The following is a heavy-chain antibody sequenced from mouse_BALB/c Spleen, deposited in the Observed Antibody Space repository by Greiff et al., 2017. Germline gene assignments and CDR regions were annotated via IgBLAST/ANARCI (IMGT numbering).Heavy chain of an antibody. CDR3: ARRYGSSFHYAMDY. D-gene: IGHD1-1*01. CDR2: ISRGGST. V-gene: IGHV5-6-5*01. Sequence: EVQLVESGGGLVKPGGSLKLSCAASGFTFSSYAMSWVRQTPEKRLEWVASISRGGSTYYPDSVKGRFTISRDNARNILYLQMSSLRSEDTAMYYCARRYGSSFHYAMDYWGQGTSVTVSS. J-gene: IGHJ4*01. CDR1: GFTFSSYA.